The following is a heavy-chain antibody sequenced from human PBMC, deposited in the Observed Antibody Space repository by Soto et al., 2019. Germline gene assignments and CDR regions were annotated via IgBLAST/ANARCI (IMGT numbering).Heavy chain of an antibody. CDR1: GYTFTGYY. D-gene: IGHD6-19*01. V-gene: IGHV1-2*04. CDR3: ARDFGRAVAEKYYYYGMDV. Sequence: QVQLVQSGAEVKKPGASVKVSCKASGYTFTGYYMHWVRQAPGQGLEWMGWINPNSGGTNYAQKFQGWVTMTRDTSISTAYMELSRLRSDDTAVYYCARDFGRAVAEKYYYYGMDVWGQGTTVTVSS. CDR2: INPNSGGT. J-gene: IGHJ6*02.